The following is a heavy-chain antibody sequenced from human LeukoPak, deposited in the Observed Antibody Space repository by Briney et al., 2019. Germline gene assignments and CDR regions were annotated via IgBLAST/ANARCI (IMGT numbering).Heavy chain of an antibody. CDR1: GFTFSSYW. J-gene: IGHJ4*02. D-gene: IGHD1-26*01. V-gene: IGHV3-74*01. Sequence: GGSLRLSCAASGFTFSSYWMHWVRQAPGKGLVWVSRINSDGSSTSSADSVKGRFTISRDNAKNTLYLQMNSLRAEDTAVYYCARGARRSPPDYWDQGTLVTVSS. CDR2: INSDGSST. CDR3: ARGARRSPPDY.